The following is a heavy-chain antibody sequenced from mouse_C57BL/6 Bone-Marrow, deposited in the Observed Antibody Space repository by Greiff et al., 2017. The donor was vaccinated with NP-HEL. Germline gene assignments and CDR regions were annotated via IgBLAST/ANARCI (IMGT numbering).Heavy chain of an antibody. CDR1: GYTFTSYW. CDR3: AREEAIYYGSSYGWFAY. D-gene: IGHD1-1*01. CDR2: IHPNSGST. Sequence: QVQLQQPGAELVKPGASVKLSCKASGYTFTSYWMHWVKQRPGQGLEWIGMIHPNSGSTNYNEKFKSKATLTVDKSSSTAYMQLSSLTSEDSAVYYCAREEAIYYGSSYGWFAYWGQGTLVTVSA. J-gene: IGHJ3*01. V-gene: IGHV1-64*01.